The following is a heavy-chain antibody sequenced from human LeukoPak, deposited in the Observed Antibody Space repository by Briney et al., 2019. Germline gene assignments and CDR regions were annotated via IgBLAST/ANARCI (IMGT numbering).Heavy chain of an antibody. CDR3: ASVWRALGYTIDY. Sequence: GGSLRLSCAASGFTFSNSAMHWVRQAPGKGLEWVAIIWYDGSNKYYADSVKGRFTISRDNSKNTLYLQMNSLRVEDTAVYYCASVWRALGYTIDYWGQGTQVAVSS. CDR2: IWYDGSNK. D-gene: IGHD5-18*01. V-gene: IGHV3-33*08. J-gene: IGHJ4*02. CDR1: GFTFSNSA.